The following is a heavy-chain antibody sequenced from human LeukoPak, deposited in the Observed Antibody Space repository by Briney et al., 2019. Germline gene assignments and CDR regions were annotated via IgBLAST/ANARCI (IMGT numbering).Heavy chain of an antibody. J-gene: IGHJ4*02. V-gene: IGHV1-18*01. CDR1: GYSLTSYG. CDR2: SSAYNGNT. Sequence: ASVEVSCKASGYSLTSYGISWVRQAPGQGLEWMGWSSAYNGNTNYAQKLQGRVTMTTDTSTSTAYMELRSLRSDDTAVYYCARVGDSSGYYTPQGYWGQGTLVTVSS. CDR3: ARVGDSSGYYTPQGY. D-gene: IGHD3-22*01.